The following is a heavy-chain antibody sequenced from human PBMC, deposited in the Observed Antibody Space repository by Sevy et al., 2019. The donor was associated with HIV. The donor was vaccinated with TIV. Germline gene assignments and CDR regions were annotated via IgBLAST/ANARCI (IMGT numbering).Heavy chain of an antibody. J-gene: IGHJ3*02. CDR3: ATAGVDIYDAFDI. Sequence: SENLSLTCAVSGGSISSGGYSWSWIRQPPGKGLEWIGYIYHSGITYYNPSLQSRVTISVDRSKNQFSLKLTSVTAADTAVYYCATAGVDIYDAFDIWGQGTMVTVS. V-gene: IGHV4-30-2*01. CDR1: GGSISSGGYS. D-gene: IGHD5-12*01. CDR2: IYHSGIT.